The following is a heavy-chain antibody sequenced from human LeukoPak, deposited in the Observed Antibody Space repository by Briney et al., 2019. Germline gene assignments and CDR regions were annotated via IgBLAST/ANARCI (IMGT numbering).Heavy chain of an antibody. CDR2: IYTSGST. V-gene: IGHV4-61*02. CDR1: GGSISSGSYY. D-gene: IGHD3-22*01. CDR3: ARVTSSGYYYYMDV. J-gene: IGHJ6*03. Sequence: SQTLSLTCTVSGGSISSGSYYWSWIRQPAGKGLEWIGRIYTSGSTNYNPSLKSRVTISVDTSKNQSSLKLSSVTAADTAVYYCARVTSSGYYYYMDVWGKGTTVTVSS.